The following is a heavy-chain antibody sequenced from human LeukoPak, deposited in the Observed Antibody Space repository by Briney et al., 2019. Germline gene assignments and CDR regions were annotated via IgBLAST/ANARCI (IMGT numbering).Heavy chain of an antibody. V-gene: IGHV3-21*01. CDR3: ARDWPTIAAAGTIPEYFQH. D-gene: IGHD6-13*01. J-gene: IGHJ1*01. Sequence: GGSARLSCAASGFTFSSYSMNWVRQAPGKGLEWVSSISSSSSYIYYADSVKGRFTISRDNAKNSLYLQMNSLRAEDTAVYYCARDWPTIAAAGTIPEYFQHWGQGTLVTV. CDR2: ISSSSSYI. CDR1: GFTFSSYS.